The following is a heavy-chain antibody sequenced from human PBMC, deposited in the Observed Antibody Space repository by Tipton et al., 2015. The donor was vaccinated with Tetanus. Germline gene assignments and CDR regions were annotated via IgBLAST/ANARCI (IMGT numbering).Heavy chain of an antibody. CDR1: GFTFSSYA. D-gene: IGHD4-17*01. J-gene: IGHJ4*02. CDR2: VFHSGTT. CDR3: AGVLRGTVNYFDY. Sequence: LRLSCAASGFTFSSYAMSWVRQAPGKGLEWIGTVFHSGTTYYNPSLKSRVTISVDTSKKQFSLKLSSVTAADTAVYYCAGVLRGTVNYFDYWGQGTLVTVSS. V-gene: IGHV4-38-2*01.